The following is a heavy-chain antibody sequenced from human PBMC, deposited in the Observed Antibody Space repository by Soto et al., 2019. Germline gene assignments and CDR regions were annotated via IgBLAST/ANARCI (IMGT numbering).Heavy chain of an antibody. CDR3: VRVKETSGCGAFDY. D-gene: IGHD6-19*01. CDR1: GFTFSGFW. V-gene: IGHV3-74*01. Sequence: EVQLVESGGGLVQPGGSLRLSCTASGFTFSGFWMHWVRQAPGKGLVWVSRINGDGSVTNYADSVKGRFTISRDNAKNTLYLQMNSLRVEDTAVYYAVRVKETSGCGAFDYWGQGTLVTVSS. J-gene: IGHJ4*02. CDR2: INGDGSVT.